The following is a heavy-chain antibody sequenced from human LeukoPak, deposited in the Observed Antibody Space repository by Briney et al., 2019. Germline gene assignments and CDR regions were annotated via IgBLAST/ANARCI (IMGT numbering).Heavy chain of an antibody. V-gene: IGHV3-30*04. D-gene: IGHD6-19*01. CDR3: ARALYSSGWFGADDYYYYGMDV. CDR1: GFTFSSYA. CDR2: ISYDGSNK. Sequence: GGSLRLSCAASGFTFSSYAMHWVRQAPGKGLEWVAVISYDGSNKYYADSVKGRFTISRDNSKNTLYLQMNSLRAEDTAVYYCARALYSSGWFGADDYYYYGMDVWGQGTMVTVSS. J-gene: IGHJ6*02.